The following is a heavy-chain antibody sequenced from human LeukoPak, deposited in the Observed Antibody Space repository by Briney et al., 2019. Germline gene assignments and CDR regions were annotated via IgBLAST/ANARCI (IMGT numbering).Heavy chain of an antibody. V-gene: IGHV3-64*04. CDR3: AKGPPLNWFDP. D-gene: IGHD4/OR15-4a*01. CDR1: GFTFSSYA. CDR2: ISSNGGST. Sequence: GGSLRLSCSASGFTFSSYAMHWVRQAPGKGLEYVSAISSNGGSTYYADSVKGRFTISRDNSKNTLYLQMNSLRVEDTAIYYCAKGPPLNWFDPWGQGTLVTVSS. J-gene: IGHJ5*02.